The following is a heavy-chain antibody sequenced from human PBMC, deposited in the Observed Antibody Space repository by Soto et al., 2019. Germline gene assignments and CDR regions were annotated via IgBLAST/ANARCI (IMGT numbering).Heavy chain of an antibody. Sequence: PGGSLRLSCAASGFTFSSYGMHWVRQAPGKGLEWVAVISYDGSNKYYADSVKGRFTISRDNSKNTLYLQMNSLRAEDTAVYYCAKDLYYDFWSGFVPPNYYYYGMDVWGQGTTVTVSS. CDR2: ISYDGSNK. D-gene: IGHD3-3*01. V-gene: IGHV3-30*18. CDR1: GFTFSSYG. CDR3: AKDLYYDFWSGFVPPNYYYYGMDV. J-gene: IGHJ6*02.